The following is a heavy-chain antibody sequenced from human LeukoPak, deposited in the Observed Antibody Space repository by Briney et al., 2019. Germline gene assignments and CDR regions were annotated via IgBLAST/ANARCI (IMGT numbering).Heavy chain of an antibody. CDR2: IYYSGST. CDR1: GGSISSYY. Sequence: PSETLSLTCTVSGGSISSYYWSCIRQPPGKGLEWSGHIYYSGSTHYNPSLKSRVTISVDTSKTQFSLKLSSVTAADTAVYYCARHGRDGYNRFDYWGQGTLVTVSS. D-gene: IGHD5-24*01. V-gene: IGHV4-59*08. CDR3: ARHGRDGYNRFDY. J-gene: IGHJ4*02.